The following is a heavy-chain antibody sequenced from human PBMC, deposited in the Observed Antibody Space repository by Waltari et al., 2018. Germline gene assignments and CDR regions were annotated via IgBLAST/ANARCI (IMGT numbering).Heavy chain of an antibody. Sequence: QVQLQQWGAGLLKPSETLSLTCAVYGGSFSGYYWSWIRQPPGKGLEWIGEINHSGSTNYSPSRKSRVTISVDTSKNQFSLKLSSVTAADTAVYYCARGLSRGWIYWGQGTLVTVSS. CDR1: GGSFSGYY. D-gene: IGHD5-12*01. V-gene: IGHV4-34*01. CDR3: ARGLSRGWIY. J-gene: IGHJ4*02. CDR2: INHSGST.